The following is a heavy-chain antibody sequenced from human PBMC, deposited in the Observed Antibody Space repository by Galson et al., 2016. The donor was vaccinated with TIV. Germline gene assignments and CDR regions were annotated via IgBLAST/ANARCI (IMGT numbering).Heavy chain of an antibody. V-gene: IGHV3-30*01. J-gene: IGHJ4*02. CDR2: ISYDGINK. D-gene: IGHD2-21*02. CDR3: ARESGCGGDCYYLDY. Sequence: SLRLSCAAPGFTFRSHAMHWVRQAPGKGLEWVADISYDGINKYYADSVKGRFTVSRDNSKSTLYLQLNSLRTEDTAVYYCARESGCGGDCYYLDYWGQGTLVTRSS. CDR1: GFTFRSHA.